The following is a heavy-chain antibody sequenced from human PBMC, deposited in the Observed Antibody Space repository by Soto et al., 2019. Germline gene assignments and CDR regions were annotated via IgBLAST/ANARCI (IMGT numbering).Heavy chain of an antibody. V-gene: IGHV1-18*01. CDR3: ARDIESVTAKHFFYYYAMDV. J-gene: IGHJ6*02. D-gene: IGHD2-8*01. CDR2: VSANNGHT. Sequence: ASVKVSCKASGFTFSNYGLNWVRQAPGQGLEWMGWVSANNGHTNYAQNLQGRVSMTTDTSTSTAYMELRGLTFDDTAVYYCARDIESVTAKHFFYYYAMDVWGQGTTVTV. CDR1: GFTFSNYG.